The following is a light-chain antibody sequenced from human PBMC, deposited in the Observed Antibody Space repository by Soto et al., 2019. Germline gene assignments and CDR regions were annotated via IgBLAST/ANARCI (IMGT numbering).Light chain of an antibody. CDR2: DAY. Sequence: DIQMTQSPSSLSASVGDRVTITCQASPHIGYYLNWYQQKPGKAPRLLIYDAYNLQTGVPSRFSGSKSGTDFTLTINALQPEDFGTYLCQQYDSLPLTFGGGTKVDIK. V-gene: IGKV1-33*01. J-gene: IGKJ4*01. CDR1: PHIGYY. CDR3: QQYDSLPLT.